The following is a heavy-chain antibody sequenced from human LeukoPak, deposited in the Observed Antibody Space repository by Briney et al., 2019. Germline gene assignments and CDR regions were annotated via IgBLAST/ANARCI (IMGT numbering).Heavy chain of an antibody. CDR1: GFTFSSYA. J-gene: IGHJ4*02. D-gene: IGHD1-26*01. CDR2: ISGSGGST. Sequence: GGSLRLSCAASGFTFSSYAMNWVRQAPGKGLEWVSAISGSGGSTYYADSVKGRFTISRDNSKNTLYLQMNSLRAEDTAVYYCAKDRSVSYASTGPAYYFDYWGQGTLVTVSS. V-gene: IGHV3-23*01. CDR3: AKDRSVSYASTGPAYYFDY.